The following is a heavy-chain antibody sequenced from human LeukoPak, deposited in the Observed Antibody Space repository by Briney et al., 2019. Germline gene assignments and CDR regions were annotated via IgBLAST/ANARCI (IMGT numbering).Heavy chain of an antibody. D-gene: IGHD6-13*01. CDR3: ARVGSIAAAGTPDY. J-gene: IGHJ4*02. CDR1: GFXFSDYY. CDR2: ISGSGSYT. V-gene: IGHV3-11*06. Sequence: PGGSLRLSCAASGFXFSDYYITWIRQAPGKGLEWLSYISGSGSYTNYADSVKGRFTTSRDNAKNSLYLQMNSLRAEDTAVYYCARVGSIAAAGTPDYWGQGTLVTVSS.